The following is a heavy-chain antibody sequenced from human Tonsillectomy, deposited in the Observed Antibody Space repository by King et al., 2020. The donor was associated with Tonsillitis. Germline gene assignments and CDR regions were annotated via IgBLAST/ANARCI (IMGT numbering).Heavy chain of an antibody. CDR1: GFTFSSYS. J-gene: IGHJ5*02. CDR2: ISSSSSTI. V-gene: IGHV3-48*01. Sequence: VQLVESGGGLVQPGGSLRLSCAASGFTFSSYSMNWVRQAPGKGLEWVSYISSSSSTIYYADSVKGRFTISRDNAKNSLYLQMNSLRAEDTAVYYCARDWRTDMWTSWFDPWGQGTLVTVSS. D-gene: IGHD3-3*01. CDR3: ARDWRTDMWTSWFDP.